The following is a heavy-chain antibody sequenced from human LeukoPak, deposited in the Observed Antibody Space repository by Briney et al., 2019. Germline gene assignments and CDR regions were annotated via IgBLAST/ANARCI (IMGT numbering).Heavy chain of an antibody. Sequence: GGSLRLSCAASGFTFSSYAMSSVRQAPGKGLEWVSAISGSGENTNYADSVKGRFTMSRDNSRNMLYLQMNSLRDEDTAKYYCAKTVSGSYSYQGGDYWGQGTLVTVSS. CDR1: GFTFSSYA. CDR2: ISGSGENT. D-gene: IGHD3-16*02. J-gene: IGHJ4*02. CDR3: AKTVSGSYSYQGGDY. V-gene: IGHV3-23*01.